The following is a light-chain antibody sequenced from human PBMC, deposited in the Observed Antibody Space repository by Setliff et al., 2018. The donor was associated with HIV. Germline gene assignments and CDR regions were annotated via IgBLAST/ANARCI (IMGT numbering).Light chain of an antibody. CDR2: EVN. CDR1: NSDIGSYNL. Sequence: QSVLAQPASVSGSPGQSITISCTGTNSDIGSYNLVSWYQQHPGRAPKLIIYEVNKRPSEVSSRFSGSKSGNTASLTISDLQADDEADYYCCSYTADTTLYVFATGTKVTV. V-gene: IGLV2-23*02. J-gene: IGLJ1*01. CDR3: CSYTADTTLYV.